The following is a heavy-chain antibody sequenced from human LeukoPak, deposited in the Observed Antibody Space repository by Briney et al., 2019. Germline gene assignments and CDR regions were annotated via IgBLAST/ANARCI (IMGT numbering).Heavy chain of an antibody. CDR3: ARGGYDILTGYEDY. J-gene: IGHJ4*02. CDR1: GYTFASYG. V-gene: IGHV1-18*01. CDR2: ISTYNGNT. Sequence: ASVKVSCKASGYTFASYGISWVRQAPGQGLEWMGWISTYNGNTNYAQRSQGRVTMTTETSTSTAYMELRSLRSDDTAVYYCARGGYDILTGYEDYWGQGTLVTVSS. D-gene: IGHD3-9*01.